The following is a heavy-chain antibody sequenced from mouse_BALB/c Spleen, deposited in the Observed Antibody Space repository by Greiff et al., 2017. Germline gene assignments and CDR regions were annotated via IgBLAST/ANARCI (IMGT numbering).Heavy chain of an antibody. Sequence: DVMLVESGGDLVKPGGSLKLSCAASGFTFSSYGMSWVRQTPDKRLEWVATISSGGSYTYYPDSVKGRFTISRDNAKNTLYLQMSSLKSEDTAMYYCAILRPFAYWGQGTLVTVSA. V-gene: IGHV5-6*02. CDR1: GFTFSSYG. CDR2: ISSGGSYT. J-gene: IGHJ3*01. D-gene: IGHD1-2*01. CDR3: AILRPFAY.